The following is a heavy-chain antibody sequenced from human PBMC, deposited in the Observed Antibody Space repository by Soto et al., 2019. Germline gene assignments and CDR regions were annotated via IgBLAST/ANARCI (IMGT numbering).Heavy chain of an antibody. CDR2: IGTAGDT. Sequence: GGSLRLSCAASGFTFSSYDMHWVRQATGKGPEWVSAIGTAGDTYYPGSVKGRFTISRENAKNSLYLQMNSLRAGDTAVYYCARSPPGGYHYYYGLDVRGQGTTVTVSS. D-gene: IGHD3-22*01. J-gene: IGHJ6*02. CDR1: GFTFSSYD. V-gene: IGHV3-13*04. CDR3: ARSPPGGYHYYYGLDV.